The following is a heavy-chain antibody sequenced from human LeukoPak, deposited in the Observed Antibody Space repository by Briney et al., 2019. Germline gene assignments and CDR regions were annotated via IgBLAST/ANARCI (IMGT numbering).Heavy chain of an antibody. Sequence: GGSLRLSCAASGFSFSDHSMDWVRQAPGKGLEWVSTISGSGGSTYYADSVKGRFTISRDNSKNTLYLQMNSLRAEDTAVYYCVKLGKSSASLDAFDIWGQGTMVTVSS. J-gene: IGHJ3*02. CDR3: VKLGKSSASLDAFDI. V-gene: IGHV3-23*01. CDR2: ISGSGGST. CDR1: GFSFSDHS. D-gene: IGHD3-22*01.